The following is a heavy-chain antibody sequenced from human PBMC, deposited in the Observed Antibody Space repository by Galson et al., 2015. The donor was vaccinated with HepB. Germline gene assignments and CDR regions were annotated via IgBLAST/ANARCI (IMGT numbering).Heavy chain of an antibody. V-gene: IGHV1-58*02. J-gene: IGHJ4*02. D-gene: IGHD1-26*01. CDR3: AAGIVGTTTPDFDS. CDR1: GFNFTSSA. CDR2: IVVGSGNT. Sequence: SVKVSCKASGFNFTSSATQWVRQARGQRLEWIGWIVVGSGNTKDAQKFQERVTITRDMSTRTAYMELSSLRSEDTAVYYCAAGIVGTTTPDFDSWGQGTLVTVSS.